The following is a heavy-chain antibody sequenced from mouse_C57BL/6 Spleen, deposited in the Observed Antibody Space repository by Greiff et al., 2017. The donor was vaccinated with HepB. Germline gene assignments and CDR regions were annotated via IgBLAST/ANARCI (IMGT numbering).Heavy chain of an antibody. V-gene: IGHV2-2*01. J-gene: IGHJ4*01. Sequence: VKLVESGPGLVQPSQSLSITCTVSGFSLTSYGVHWFRQSPGKGLEWLGVIWSGGSTDYNAAFISRLSISKDNSKSQVFFKMNSLQADDTAIYYCARSAYYSNYDAMDYWGQGTSVTVSS. CDR2: IWSGGST. CDR3: ARSAYYSNYDAMDY. D-gene: IGHD2-5*01. CDR1: GFSLTSYG.